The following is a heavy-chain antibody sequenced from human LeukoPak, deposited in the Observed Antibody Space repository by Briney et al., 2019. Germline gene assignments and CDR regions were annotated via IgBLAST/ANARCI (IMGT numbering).Heavy chain of an antibody. Sequence: GGSLRLSCAASGFTLRSNYMSWVRQAPGKGLEWVSTIYSGGSTYYADSVQGRFTISRDNSENTLYLQMNSLRAEDTAVYYCARVVASTGFIDYWGQGTLVTVSS. CDR1: GFTLRSNY. CDR3: ARVVASTGFIDY. J-gene: IGHJ4*02. V-gene: IGHV3-53*01. D-gene: IGHD5-12*01. CDR2: IYSGGST.